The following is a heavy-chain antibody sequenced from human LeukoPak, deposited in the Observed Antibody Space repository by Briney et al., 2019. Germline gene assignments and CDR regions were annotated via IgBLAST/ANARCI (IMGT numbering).Heavy chain of an antibody. D-gene: IGHD5-18*01. V-gene: IGHV3-20*04. CDR3: ARRDTVMVGFEY. Sequence: GGSLRLSCATSGFTFDDYGISWARQAPGKGLEWVSDINWNGRSTGYADSVKGRFTISRDNAKNSLYLQMNSLRAEDTALYYCARRDTVMVGFEYWGQGTLVTVSS. CDR1: GFTFDDYG. J-gene: IGHJ4*02. CDR2: INWNGRST.